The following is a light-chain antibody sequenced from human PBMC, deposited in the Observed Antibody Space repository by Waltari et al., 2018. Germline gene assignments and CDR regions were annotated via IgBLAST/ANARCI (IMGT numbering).Light chain of an antibody. Sequence: QSALTQPASVSGSPGQSITISCTGTSSDVGDYDHVSWYQQHPGKAPKLMIYDVRKLPAGVSIRFSGSKSGNTASLTISGLQAEDEADYYCSSYTTSSTLFGTGTKVTVL. CDR2: DVR. CDR1: SSDVGDYDH. J-gene: IGLJ1*01. CDR3: SSYTTSSTL. V-gene: IGLV2-14*03.